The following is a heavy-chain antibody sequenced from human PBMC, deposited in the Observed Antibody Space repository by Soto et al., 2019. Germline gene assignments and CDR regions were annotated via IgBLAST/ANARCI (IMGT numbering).Heavy chain of an antibody. J-gene: IGHJ1*01. CDR1: GGSISSSSYY. CDR2: IYYSGST. Sequence: PSETLSLTCTVSGGSISSSSYYWGWIRQPPGKGLEWIGSIYYSGSTYYNPSLKSRVTISVDTSKNQFSLKLSSVTAADTAVYYCARSYEDYGDYVFYFQHWGQGTLVTVSS. D-gene: IGHD4-17*01. CDR3: ARSYEDYGDYVFYFQH. V-gene: IGHV4-39*01.